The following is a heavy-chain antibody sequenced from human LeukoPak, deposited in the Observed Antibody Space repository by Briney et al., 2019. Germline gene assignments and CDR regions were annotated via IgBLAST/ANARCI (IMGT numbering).Heavy chain of an antibody. CDR3: ARAVVVVPAAIFRNWFDP. V-gene: IGHV1-2*02. CDR1: GYTFTGYY. CDR2: INPNSGGT. J-gene: IGHJ5*02. Sequence: GASVKVSCKASGYTFTGYYMHWVRQAPGQGLEWMGWINPNSGGTNYAQKFQGRVTMTRDTSISTACMELSRLRSDDTAVYYSARAVVVVPAAIFRNWFDPWGQGTLVTVSS. D-gene: IGHD2-2*01.